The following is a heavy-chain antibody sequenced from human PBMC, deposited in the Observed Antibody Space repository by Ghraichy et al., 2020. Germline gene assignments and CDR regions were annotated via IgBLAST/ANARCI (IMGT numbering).Heavy chain of an antibody. J-gene: IGHJ5*02. V-gene: IGHV1-2*02. D-gene: IGHD6-19*01. CDR1: GYTFTGYY. CDR2: INPNSGGT. CDR3: ARGSRAVAGHAWFDP. Sequence: ASVKVSCKASGYTFTGYYMHWVRQAPGQGLEWMGWINPNSGGTNYAQKFQGRVTMTRDTSISTAYMELSRLRSDDTAVYYCARGSRAVAGHAWFDPWGQGTLVTVSS.